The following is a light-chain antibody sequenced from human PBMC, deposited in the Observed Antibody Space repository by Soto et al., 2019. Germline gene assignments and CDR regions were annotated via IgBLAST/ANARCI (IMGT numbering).Light chain of an antibody. CDR3: QQSYNTPT. CDR1: QTISTY. J-gene: IGKJ5*01. CDR2: AAS. V-gene: IGKV1-39*01. Sequence: DIQMTQSPSSLSASVGDRVTITCRASQTISTYLNWYQQKPGKAPKLLIYAASSLQIGVPSRFSGSGSGTDFTLTISSLQPEDFATYYCQQSYNTPTFGQGTRLEI.